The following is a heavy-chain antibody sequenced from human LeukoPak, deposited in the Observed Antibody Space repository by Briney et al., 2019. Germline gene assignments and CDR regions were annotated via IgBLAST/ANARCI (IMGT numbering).Heavy chain of an antibody. Sequence: SETLSLTCAVYGGSFSGYYWSWIRQPPGKGLEWIGEINHSGSTNYNPSLKSRVTISVDTSKNQFSLKLSSVTAADTAVYYCARGRNAFDIWGQGTMVTVSS. CDR2: INHSGST. CDR1: GGSFSGYY. V-gene: IGHV4-34*01. CDR3: ARGRNAFDI. J-gene: IGHJ3*02.